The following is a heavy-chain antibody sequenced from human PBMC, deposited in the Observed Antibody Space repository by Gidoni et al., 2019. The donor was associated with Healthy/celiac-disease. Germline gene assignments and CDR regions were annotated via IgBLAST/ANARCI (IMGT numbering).Heavy chain of an antibody. CDR2: IWYDGSNK. CDR3: AREKIAAAGIDY. D-gene: IGHD6-13*01. CDR1: GFTFSSYG. Sequence: GRSLTLSCAASGFTFSSYGLHWVRQAPGKGLEWVAVIWYDGSNKYYADSVKGRFTISRDNSKNTLYLQMNSLRAEDTAVYYCAREKIAAAGIDYWGQGTLVTVSS. J-gene: IGHJ4*02. V-gene: IGHV3-33*01.